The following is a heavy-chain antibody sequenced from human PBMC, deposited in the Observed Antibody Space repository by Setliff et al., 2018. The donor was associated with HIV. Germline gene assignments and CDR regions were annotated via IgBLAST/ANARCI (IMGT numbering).Heavy chain of an antibody. Sequence: SETLSLTCTVSGGSISSGSYYWSWIRQPPGKGLEWIGSIYYSGSTYYNPSLKSRVTISVDTSKNQFSLKLSSVTAADTAMYYCATYADRESNRFDPWGQGILVTSPQ. D-gene: IGHD3-10*01. J-gene: IGHJ5*02. V-gene: IGHV4-39*01. CDR1: GGSISSGSYY. CDR3: ATYADRESNRFDP. CDR2: IYYSGST.